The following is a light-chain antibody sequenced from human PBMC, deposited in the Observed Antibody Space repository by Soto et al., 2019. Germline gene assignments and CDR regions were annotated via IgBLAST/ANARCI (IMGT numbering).Light chain of an antibody. V-gene: IGLV1-40*01. Sequence: QPVLTQPPSVSGAPGQRVTISCTGSSSNLGAGYDVHWYQQLPGTAPKLLIFGNSNRPSGVPDRFSGSNSGNTATLTISRVEAGDEADYYCQVWDNGSDGGVFGTGTKLTVL. CDR3: QVWDNGSDGGV. CDR2: GNS. CDR1: SSNLGAGYD. J-gene: IGLJ1*01.